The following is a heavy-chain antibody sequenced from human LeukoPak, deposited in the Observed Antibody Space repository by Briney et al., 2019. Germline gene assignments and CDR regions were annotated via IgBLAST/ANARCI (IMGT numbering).Heavy chain of an antibody. V-gene: IGHV3-11*03. J-gene: IGHJ4*02. CDR1: GFTFSRYY. CDR3: ATGHSSFDF. D-gene: IGHD2-21*01. CDR2: IGSSGTYT. Sequence: GGSLRLSCAASGFTFSRYYMSWIRQAPGKGLEWVSSIGSSGTYTNYADSVRGRFTISRDNAKNSLYLQMSSLRAEDSAVYYCATGHSSFDFWGQGTLVTVSS.